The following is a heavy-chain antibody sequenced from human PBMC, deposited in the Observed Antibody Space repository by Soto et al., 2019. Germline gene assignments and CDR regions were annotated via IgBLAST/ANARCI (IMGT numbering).Heavy chain of an antibody. V-gene: IGHV1-46*03. CDR1: GYTFTSYY. J-gene: IGHJ4*02. D-gene: IGHD2-15*01. Sequence: QVQLVQSGAEVKKPGASVKVSCKASGYTFTSYYMHWVRQAPGQGLEWIGIINPSGGSTSYAQKFQGRVTMTRDTSTSTVYMELSSLRSEDTAVYYCARVTCSGGSCYSGVFVDYWGQGTLVTVSS. CDR2: INPSGGST. CDR3: ARVTCSGGSCYSGVFVDY.